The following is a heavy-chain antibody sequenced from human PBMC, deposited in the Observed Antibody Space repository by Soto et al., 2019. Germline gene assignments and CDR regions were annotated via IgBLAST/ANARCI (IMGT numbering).Heavy chain of an antibody. Sequence: SETLSLTCAVYGGSFSGYYWSWIRQPPGKGLEWIGEINHSGSTNYNPSLKSRVTISVDASKNQFSLKLSSVTAADTAVYYCARGGYSYGMDVWGQGTTVTAP. CDR1: GGSFSGYY. CDR3: ARGGYSYGMDV. V-gene: IGHV4-34*01. J-gene: IGHJ6*02. D-gene: IGHD5-18*01. CDR2: INHSGST.